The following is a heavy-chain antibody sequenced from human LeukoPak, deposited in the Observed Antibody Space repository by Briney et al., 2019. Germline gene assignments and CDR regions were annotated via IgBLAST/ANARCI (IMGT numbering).Heavy chain of an antibody. CDR1: GGSFSGYY. CDR2: INHSGST. V-gene: IGHV4-34*01. J-gene: IGHJ4*02. D-gene: IGHD1-1*01. CDR3: AGVQLERRRLDY. Sequence: PSETLSLTCAVYGGSFSGYYWSWIRQPPGKGLEWIGEINHSGSTNYNPSLKSRVTISVDTSKNQFSLKLSSVTAADTAVHYCAGVQLERRRLDYWGQGTLVTVSS.